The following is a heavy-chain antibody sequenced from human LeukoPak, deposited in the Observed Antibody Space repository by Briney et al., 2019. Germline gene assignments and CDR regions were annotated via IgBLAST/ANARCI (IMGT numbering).Heavy chain of an antibody. CDR2: IYPGDSDT. D-gene: IGHD5-12*01. CDR3: ARPQDIANLHDAFDI. CDR1: GYSFTSYW. Sequence: GESLKISCKGSGYSFTSYWIGWVRQMPGKGLEWMGIIYPGDSDTRYSPSFQGQVTISAHKSISTAYLQWSSLKASDTAMYYCARPQDIANLHDAFDIWGQGTMVTVSS. J-gene: IGHJ3*02. V-gene: IGHV5-51*01.